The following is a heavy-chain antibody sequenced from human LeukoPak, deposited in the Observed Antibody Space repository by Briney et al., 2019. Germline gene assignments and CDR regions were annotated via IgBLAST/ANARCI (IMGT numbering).Heavy chain of an antibody. CDR3: ARDSDGSGYDRNWFDP. V-gene: IGHV1-2*06. CDR2: INPNTGVT. D-gene: IGHD3-22*01. J-gene: IGHJ5*02. CDR1: GYTFSGHY. Sequence: ASVKVSCKASGYTFSGHYLHWVRQAPGQGLEWMGRINPNTGVTQYTENFQGRVTMTGDTSISTAYMELNGLRSDDTAIYYCARDSDGSGYDRNWFDPWGQGTLVTVSS.